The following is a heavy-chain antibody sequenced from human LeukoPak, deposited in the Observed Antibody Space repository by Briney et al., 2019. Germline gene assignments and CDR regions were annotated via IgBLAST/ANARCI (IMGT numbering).Heavy chain of an antibody. CDR1: GFTFSSYA. CDR3: AKQVGYCSSTSCYLYWYFDL. D-gene: IGHD2-2*01. J-gene: IGHJ2*01. V-gene: IGHV3-23*01. CDR2: ISGSGGST. Sequence: GGSLRLSCAASGFTFSSYAMSWVRQAPGKGLEWVSAISGSGGSTYYADSVKGRFTISRDNSKNTLYLQMNSLRAEDTAVYYCAKQVGYCSSTSCYLYWYFDLWGRGTLVTVSS.